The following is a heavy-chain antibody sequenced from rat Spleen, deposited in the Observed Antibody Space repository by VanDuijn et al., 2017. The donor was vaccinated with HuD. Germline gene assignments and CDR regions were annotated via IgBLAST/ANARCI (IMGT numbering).Heavy chain of an antibody. J-gene: IGHJ2*01. CDR3: TTRTG. D-gene: IGHD4-2*01. Sequence: QVQLKESGPGLVQPSQTLSLTCTVSGFSLTSNGVSWVRQPPGKGLEWIAAISSGGSTYYNSALKSRLSISRDTSKSQVFLKMNSLQTEDTAIYFCTTRTGWGQGVMVTVSS. V-gene: IGHV2S12*01. CDR2: ISSGGST. CDR1: GFSLTSNG.